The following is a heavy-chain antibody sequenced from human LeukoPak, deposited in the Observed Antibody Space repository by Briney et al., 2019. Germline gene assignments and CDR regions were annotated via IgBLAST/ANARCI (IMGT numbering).Heavy chain of an antibody. Sequence: KPSETLSLTCTVSGGSISSYYWGWIRQPPGKGLEWIGYIYYSGSTNYNPSLKSRVTISVDTSRNQFSLKLSSVTAADTAVYYCARRYYDSSGYCAFDIWGQGTMVTVSS. J-gene: IGHJ3*02. CDR2: IYYSGST. D-gene: IGHD3-22*01. CDR3: ARRYYDSSGYCAFDI. CDR1: GGSISSYY. V-gene: IGHV4-59*08.